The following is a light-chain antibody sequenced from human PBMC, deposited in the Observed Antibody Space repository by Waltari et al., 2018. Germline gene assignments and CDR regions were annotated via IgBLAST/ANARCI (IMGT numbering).Light chain of an antibody. CDR2: GAS. CDR1: QSVSSN. J-gene: IGKJ4*01. V-gene: IGKV3-15*01. Sequence: EIVMTQSPATLSVSAGERATLSCRASQSVSSNLAGYQQRPGQPPRLLIYGASTRATGIPARVNGSGSGTDFTLTISSLQSEDFAVYYCQQYNSWPLTFGGGTKVEI. CDR3: QQYNSWPLT.